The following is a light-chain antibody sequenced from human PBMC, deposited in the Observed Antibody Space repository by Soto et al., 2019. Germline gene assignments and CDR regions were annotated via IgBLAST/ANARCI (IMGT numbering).Light chain of an antibody. J-gene: IGKJ4*01. CDR2: AAS. CDR3: QQANSFPRT. V-gene: IGKV1-12*01. Sequence: DIQMTQSPSTLSASVGDSITITCRASQSVSSWLAWYQQKPGKAPNLLIYAASTLQSGVPSRFSGSESGTDFTLTIPRLQPEDFATYYCQQANSFPRTFGGGTKVDIK. CDR1: QSVSSW.